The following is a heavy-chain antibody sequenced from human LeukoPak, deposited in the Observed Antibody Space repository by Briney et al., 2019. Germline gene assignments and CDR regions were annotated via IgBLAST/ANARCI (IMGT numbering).Heavy chain of an antibody. V-gene: IGHV3-23*01. CDR3: AKDIYTIDAFDI. J-gene: IGHJ3*02. D-gene: IGHD3-16*01. CDR2: ISGSGDST. CDR1: KFTFSNYA. Sequence: GGSMRLSCTASKFTFSNYAMSWVRPASGKWLEWVSAISGSGDSTYYADSVKGRFTISRDTSNNTLYLQMKSLRAEDTAVYYCAKDIYTIDAFDIWSQGTMVTVSS.